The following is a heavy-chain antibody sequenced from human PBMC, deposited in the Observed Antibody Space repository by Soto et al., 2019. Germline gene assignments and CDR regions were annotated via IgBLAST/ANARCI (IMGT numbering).Heavy chain of an antibody. D-gene: IGHD6-6*01. CDR2: IIPIFGTA. Sequence: AAVKVSCKASGGTFSSYAISWVRQAPGQGLEWMGGIIPIFGTANYAQKFQGRVTITADESTSTAYMELSSLRSEDTAVYYCARGSNRYSSSSPYGMDVWGQGTTVTVPS. V-gene: IGHV1-69*13. CDR3: ARGSNRYSSSSPYGMDV. J-gene: IGHJ6*02. CDR1: GGTFSSYA.